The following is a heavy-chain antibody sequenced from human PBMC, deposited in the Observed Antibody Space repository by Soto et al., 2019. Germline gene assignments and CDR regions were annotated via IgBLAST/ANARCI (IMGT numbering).Heavy chain of an antibody. CDR3: AATGRIQLWLSDYYYGMDV. V-gene: IGHV1-69*13. CDR2: IIPIFGTA. D-gene: IGHD5-18*01. CDR1: GGTFSSYA. Sequence: SVKVSCKASGGTFSSYAISWVRQAPGQGLEWMGGIIPIFGTANYAQKFQGRVTITVDESTSTAYMELSSLRSEDTAVYYCAATGRIQLWLSDYYYGMDVWGQGTTVTVSS. J-gene: IGHJ6*02.